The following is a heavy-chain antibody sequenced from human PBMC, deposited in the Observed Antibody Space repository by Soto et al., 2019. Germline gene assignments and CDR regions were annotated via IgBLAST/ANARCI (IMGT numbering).Heavy chain of an antibody. CDR1: GFTFSSYG. D-gene: IGHD6-13*01. Sequence: QVQLVESGGGVVQPGRSLRLSCAASGFTFSSYGMHWVRQAPGKGLEWVAVISYDGSNKYYADSVKGRFTISRDNSTNTLYLQMNSLRAEDTAVYYCAKAVEAAADHFDWGPGTLVTVSS. CDR3: AKAVEAAADHFD. J-gene: IGHJ4*02. V-gene: IGHV3-30*18. CDR2: ISYDGSNK.